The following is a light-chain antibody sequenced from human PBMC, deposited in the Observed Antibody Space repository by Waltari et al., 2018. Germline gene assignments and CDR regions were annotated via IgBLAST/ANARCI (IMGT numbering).Light chain of an antibody. CDR2: DTS. CDR1: QDINKY. Sequence: DIQMTQSPSSLSASVGDTVTITCRASQDINKYINWYQQKPGQAPKLLIYDTSDLEVGGPSRISGSGFGTDFTLTIRGLQLEDIATYYCQQHDGVRSFGGGTKVEL. J-gene: IGKJ4*01. CDR3: QQHDGVRS. V-gene: IGKV1-33*01.